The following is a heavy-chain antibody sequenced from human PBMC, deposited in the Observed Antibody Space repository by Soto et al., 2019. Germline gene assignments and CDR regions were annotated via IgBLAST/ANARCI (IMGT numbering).Heavy chain of an antibody. CDR1: GFTFSSYS. J-gene: IGHJ4*02. CDR3: ARGGYQLEYPFPFDY. CDR2: ISSSSSTI. Sequence: PGGSLRLSCAASGFTFSSYSMNWVRQAPGKGLEWVSYISSSSSTIYYADSAKGRFTISRDNAKNSLYLQMNSLRAEDTAVYYCARGGYQLEYPFPFDYWGQGTLVTVSS. V-gene: IGHV3-48*01. D-gene: IGHD2-2*01.